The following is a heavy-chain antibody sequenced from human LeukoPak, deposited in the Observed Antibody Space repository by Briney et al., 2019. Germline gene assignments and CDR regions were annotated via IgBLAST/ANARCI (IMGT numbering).Heavy chain of an antibody. Sequence: PGGSLRLSCAASGFTFRSYGMHWVRQAPGKGLEWVAFIRYDGSNKYYADSVKGRFTISRDNSKNTLYLQMNSLRAEDTAVYYCANLDDSHYYDSSGYRERGIDYWGQGTLVTVSS. J-gene: IGHJ4*02. CDR2: IRYDGSNK. CDR3: ANLDDSHYYDSSGYRERGIDY. D-gene: IGHD3-22*01. CDR1: GFTFRSYG. V-gene: IGHV3-30*02.